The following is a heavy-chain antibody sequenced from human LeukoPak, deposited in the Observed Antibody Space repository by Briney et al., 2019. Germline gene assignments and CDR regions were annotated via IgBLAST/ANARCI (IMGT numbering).Heavy chain of an antibody. CDR2: INPNSGDT. D-gene: IGHD3-10*01. V-gene: IGHV1-2*02. CDR1: GYTFTGYY. J-gene: IGHJ4*02. Sequence: ASVKVSCKASGYTFTGYYMHWVRQAPGQGLEWMGWINPNSGDTNYAQNFQGRVTMTRDTSISTAYMELSRLRSDDTAVYYCARVYGSGSYYLNYWGQGTLVTVSS. CDR3: ARVYGSGSYYLNY.